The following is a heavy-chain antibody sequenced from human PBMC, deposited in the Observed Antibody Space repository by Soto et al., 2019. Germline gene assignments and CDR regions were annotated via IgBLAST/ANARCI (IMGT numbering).Heavy chain of an antibody. D-gene: IGHD6-13*01. CDR2: ISYDGSHK. CDR3: ARDLSSRWSFDY. Sequence: QVQLVESGGGVVQPGRSLRLSCAASGFTFSSYGMHWVRQAPGKGLEWVAVISYDGSHKYYADSVKGRFTISRDDSKNTLYLQMNSLRPEDTAVYYCARDLSSRWSFDYWGQGTLVTVSS. CDR1: GFTFSSYG. J-gene: IGHJ4*02. V-gene: IGHV3-30*03.